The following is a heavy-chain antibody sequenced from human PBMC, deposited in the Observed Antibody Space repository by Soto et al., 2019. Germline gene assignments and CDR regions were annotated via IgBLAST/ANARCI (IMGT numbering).Heavy chain of an antibody. Sequence: DVQLVESGGGLVKPGGSLRLSCAAAGFIFSSHNMNWVRQAPGKGLEWVSSITGSSSYIFYADSVKGRFTISRDNAKNTVYLHVTRLRAEDTGVYYCARLVASETGYGMDVWGQGTTVTVSS. CDR1: GFIFSSHN. CDR2: ITGSSSYI. J-gene: IGHJ6*02. D-gene: IGHD3-9*01. CDR3: ARLVASETGYGMDV. V-gene: IGHV3-21*06.